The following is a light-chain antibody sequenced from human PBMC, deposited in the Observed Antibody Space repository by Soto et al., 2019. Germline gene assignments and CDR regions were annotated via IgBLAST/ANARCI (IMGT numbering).Light chain of an antibody. CDR1: SSNIGSNT. Sequence: QLVLTQPPSASGTPGQKVTISCSGSSSNIGSNTVNWYQQFPGTAPKPLIHSNNQRPSGVPDRFSASKSGTSASLAISGLQSEDEADYYCAVWDDALNGRVFGGGTKVTVL. CDR3: AVWDDALNGRV. V-gene: IGLV1-44*01. J-gene: IGLJ3*02. CDR2: SNN.